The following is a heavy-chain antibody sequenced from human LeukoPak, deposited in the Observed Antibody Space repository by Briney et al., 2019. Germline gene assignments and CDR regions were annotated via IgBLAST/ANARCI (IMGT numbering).Heavy chain of an antibody. D-gene: IGHD3-22*01. V-gene: IGHV3-9*01. CDR3: AKDNYDSSGYHNSFDY. CDR2: ISWNSGSI. CDR1: GFTFDDYA. J-gene: IGHJ4*02. Sequence: GRSLRLPCAASGFTFDDYAMHWVRQAPGKGLEWVSGISWNSGSIGYADSVKGRFTISRDNAKNSLYLQMNSLRAEDTALYYCAKDNYDSSGYHNSFDYWGQGTLVTVSS.